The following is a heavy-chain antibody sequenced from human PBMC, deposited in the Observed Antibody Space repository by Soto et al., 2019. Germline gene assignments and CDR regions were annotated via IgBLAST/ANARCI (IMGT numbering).Heavy chain of an antibody. CDR2: ISYDGSNK. CDR1: GFTFSSYG. CDR3: AKISSYAFDY. V-gene: IGHV3-30*18. Sequence: HPGGSLRLSCAASGFTFSSYGMHWVRQAPGKGLEWVAVISYDGSNKYYADSVKGRFTISRDNSKNTLYLQMNSLRAEDTAVYYCAKISSYAFDYWGQGTLVTVSS. J-gene: IGHJ4*02. D-gene: IGHD2-2*01.